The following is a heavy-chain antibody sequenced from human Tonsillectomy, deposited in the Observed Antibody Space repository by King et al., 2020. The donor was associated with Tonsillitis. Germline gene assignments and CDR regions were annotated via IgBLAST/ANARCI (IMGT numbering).Heavy chain of an antibody. V-gene: IGHV4-39*01. Sequence: QLQESGPGLVKPSETLALTCTVSGGSISSSSYYWGWIRQPPGKGLERIGSVYYSGSTYYNPSLKSQVTISVDTSKNQFSLKRSSVTAADTAVYYCARTHWSYSSPNSYYMDVWGKGTTVTVSS. CDR1: GGSISSSSYY. J-gene: IGHJ6*03. CDR3: ARTHWSYSSPNSYYMDV. D-gene: IGHD6-13*01. CDR2: VYYSGST.